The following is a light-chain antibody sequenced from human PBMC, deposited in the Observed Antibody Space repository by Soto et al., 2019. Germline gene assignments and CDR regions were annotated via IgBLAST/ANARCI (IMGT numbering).Light chain of an antibody. V-gene: IGKV1-39*01. Sequence: DLQMTQSPSSLSASVGDRVTITCRASQSISSYLNWYQQKPGNAPKLLIYGASSLQSGVPSRFSGSGSGTDFTLTISSLQPEDFATYYCQQSYSMPRTFGQGTKVEIK. CDR1: QSISSY. CDR2: GAS. J-gene: IGKJ1*01. CDR3: QQSYSMPRT.